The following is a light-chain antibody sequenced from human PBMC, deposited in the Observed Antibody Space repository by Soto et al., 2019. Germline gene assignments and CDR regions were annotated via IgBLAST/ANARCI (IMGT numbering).Light chain of an antibody. CDR2: TAS. V-gene: IGKV1-27*01. CDR3: QKYNSAPFT. J-gene: IGKJ3*01. CDR1: QDISNY. Sequence: DIQMTQSPSSLSASVGDRVTITFRASQDISNYLAWYQQKPGKVPELLIYTASTLQSGVPSRFSCSGSGQDLTLTISSLQPEDVATYYCQKYNSAPFTVGPGTKVDIK.